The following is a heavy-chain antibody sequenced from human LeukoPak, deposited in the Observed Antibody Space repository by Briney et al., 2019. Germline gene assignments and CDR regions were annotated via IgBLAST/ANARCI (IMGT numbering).Heavy chain of an antibody. V-gene: IGHV3-30*02. CDR1: GFTFSIYG. Sequence: GGSVRLSCAASGFTFSIYGMHWVRQAPGKGLEWLGFIRYDGVNQYYGDSVKGRIIISRDNSKNTVSLQINSLRVEDTAVYYCAKEFRSLFEYSIADSWGQGTLVTVSS. CDR2: IRYDGVNQ. J-gene: IGHJ5*02. D-gene: IGHD6-6*01. CDR3: AKEFRSLFEYSIADS.